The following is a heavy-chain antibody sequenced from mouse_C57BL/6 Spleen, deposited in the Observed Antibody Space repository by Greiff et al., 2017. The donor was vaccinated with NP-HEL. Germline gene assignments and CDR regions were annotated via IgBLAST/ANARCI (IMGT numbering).Heavy chain of an antibody. CDR1: GFTFTDYY. CDR3: ARWPYDGYLWYFDV. D-gene: IGHD2-3*01. Sequence: EVQGVESGGGLVQPGGSLSLSCAASGFTFTDYYMSWVRQPPGKALEWLGFIRNKANGYTTEYSASVKGRFTISRDNSQSILYLQMNALRAEDSATYYCARWPYDGYLWYFDVWGTGTTVTVSS. J-gene: IGHJ1*03. V-gene: IGHV7-3*01. CDR2: IRNKANGYTT.